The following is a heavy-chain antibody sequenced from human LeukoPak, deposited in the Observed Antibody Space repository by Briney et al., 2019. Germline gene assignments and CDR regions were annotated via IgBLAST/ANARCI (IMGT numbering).Heavy chain of an antibody. Sequence: SVKVSCKASEGTFSSYAISWVRQAPGQGLEGMGGIIPIFGTANYAQKFQGRVTITADESTSTAYMELSSLRSEDTAVYYCARASDRYSSESPWGQGTLVTVSS. CDR1: EGTFSSYA. CDR2: IIPIFGTA. D-gene: IGHD5-18*01. J-gene: IGHJ5*02. V-gene: IGHV1-69*01. CDR3: ARASDRYSSESP.